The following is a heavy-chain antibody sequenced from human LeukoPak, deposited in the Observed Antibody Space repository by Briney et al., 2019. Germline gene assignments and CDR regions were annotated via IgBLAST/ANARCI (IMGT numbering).Heavy chain of an antibody. V-gene: IGHV3-23*01. CDR2: ISGSAGST. CDR1: GFTFSSYA. Sequence: GGSLRLSCAASGFTFSSYAMTWVRQAPGKGLEWVSGISGSAGSTHYADSVKGRFTISRDDSKNTLYLQVNSLRAEDTAVYYCAKEGRRNFGSGSYYEGNFMDVWGKGTTVTVSS. CDR3: AKEGRRNFGSGSYYEGNFMDV. J-gene: IGHJ6*03. D-gene: IGHD3-10*01.